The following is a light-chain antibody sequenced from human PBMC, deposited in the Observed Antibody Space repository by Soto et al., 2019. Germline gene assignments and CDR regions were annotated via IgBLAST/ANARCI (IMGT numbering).Light chain of an antibody. CDR3: SSYTSSKPYV. CDR1: SNDVGGYRY. Sequence: QSALTQPASVSGSPGQSITISCTGTSNDVGGYRYVSWFQQHPGKAPKLVIYEVNNRPSGVSNRFSGSKSGNTASLTISGLQAEDKADYYCSSYTSSKPYVFGTGTKLTVL. V-gene: IGLV2-14*01. CDR2: EVN. J-gene: IGLJ1*01.